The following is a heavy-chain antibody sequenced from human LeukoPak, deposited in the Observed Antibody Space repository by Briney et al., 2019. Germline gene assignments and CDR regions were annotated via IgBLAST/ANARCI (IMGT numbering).Heavy chain of an antibody. Sequence: GASVKVSCKASGYTFTGNYMHWVRQAPGQGLEWMGWINPNSSATNYAQKFQGRVTMTRDTSINIAYMELSSLRSDDTALYYCVRDPSDIVVVPAAKLDYWGQGTLVTVSS. D-gene: IGHD2-2*01. CDR1: GYTFTGNY. V-gene: IGHV1-2*02. CDR2: INPNSSAT. J-gene: IGHJ4*02. CDR3: VRDPSDIVVVPAAKLDY.